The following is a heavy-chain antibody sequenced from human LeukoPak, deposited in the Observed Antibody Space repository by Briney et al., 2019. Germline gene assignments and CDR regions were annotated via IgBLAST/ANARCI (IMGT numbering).Heavy chain of an antibody. CDR1: GFTFGGHT. Sequence: PGRSLRLSCRTSGFTFGGHTMHWVRQAPGKGLEWVGFIEASPHGRTTEYAAAVKGRLTISPDESKSIAHLQMTSLKPKDTAVYYCTRGHGDTDSWYYFDYWGLGTLVTVSS. V-gene: IGHV3-49*04. CDR2: IEASPHGRTT. CDR3: TRGHGDTDSWYYFDY. J-gene: IGHJ4*02. D-gene: IGHD6-13*01.